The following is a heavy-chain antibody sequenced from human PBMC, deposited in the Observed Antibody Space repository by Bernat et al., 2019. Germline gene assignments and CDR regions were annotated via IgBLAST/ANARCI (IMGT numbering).Heavy chain of an antibody. V-gene: IGHV3-30*03. Sequence: QVQLVESGGGVVQPGRSLRLSCAASGFTFSSYGMHWVRQAPGKGLEWVAVISYDGSNKYYADSVKGRFTISRDNSKNTLYLQMNSLRAEDTAVYYCARERTLSVYWGQGTLVTVSS. D-gene: IGHD3-16*02. CDR2: ISYDGSNK. CDR3: ARERTLSVY. J-gene: IGHJ4*02. CDR1: GFTFSSYG.